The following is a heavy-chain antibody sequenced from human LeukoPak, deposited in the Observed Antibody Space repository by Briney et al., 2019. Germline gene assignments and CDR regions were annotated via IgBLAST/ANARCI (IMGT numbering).Heavy chain of an antibody. CDR1: GYTFTGYY. J-gene: IGHJ5*02. V-gene: IGHV1-2*02. D-gene: IGHD2-2*02. Sequence: GASVKVSCKASGYTFTGYYMHWVRQAPGQGPEWMGWINPNSGGTNYAQKFQGRVTMTRDTSISTAYMELSRLRSDDTAVYYCARAENIVVVPAAIFDPWGQGTLVTVSS. CDR3: ARAENIVVVPAAIFDP. CDR2: INPNSGGT.